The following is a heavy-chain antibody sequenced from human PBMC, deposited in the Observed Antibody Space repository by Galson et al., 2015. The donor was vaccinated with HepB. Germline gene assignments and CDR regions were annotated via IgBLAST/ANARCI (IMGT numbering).Heavy chain of an antibody. CDR3: ASLSQYSSPLEDFDY. V-gene: IGHV5-10-1*01. Sequence: QSGAEVKKPGESLRISCKGSGYSFTSYWISWVRQMPGKGLEWMGRIDPSDSYTNYSPSFQGHVTISADKSISTAYLQWSGLKASDTAMYYCASLSQYSSPLEDFDYWGQGTLVTVSS. J-gene: IGHJ4*02. D-gene: IGHD6-6*01. CDR1: GYSFTSYW. CDR2: IDPSDSYT.